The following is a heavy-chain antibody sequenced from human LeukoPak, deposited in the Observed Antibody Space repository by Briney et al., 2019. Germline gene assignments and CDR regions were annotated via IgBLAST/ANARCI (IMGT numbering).Heavy chain of an antibody. J-gene: IGHJ4*02. CDR1: GGSISTYS. CDR2: THYSGST. D-gene: IGHD3-22*01. Sequence: SETLSLTCTVSGGSISTYSWTWIRQSPGKGLEWMGYTHYSGSTNHNPSLKSRLTISVDTSKNQFSLKLSSVTAADTAVYYCASLIYDSSGYYFDSWGREPWSPSPQ. V-gene: IGHV4-59*08. CDR3: ASLIYDSSGYYFDS.